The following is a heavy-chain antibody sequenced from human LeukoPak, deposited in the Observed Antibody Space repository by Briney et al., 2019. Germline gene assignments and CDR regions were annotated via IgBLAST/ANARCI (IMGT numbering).Heavy chain of an antibody. V-gene: IGHV3-21*01. D-gene: IGHD3-10*01. CDR3: ARVAGSDAFDI. CDR2: ISSSSSYI. CDR1: GFTFSSYS. Sequence: GGSLRLSCAASGFTFSSYSMNWVRQAPGKGLEWVSSISSSSSYIYYADSVKGRFTISRDNAKNSLYLQMSSLRAEDTAVYYCARVAGSDAFDIWGQGTMVTVSS. J-gene: IGHJ3*02.